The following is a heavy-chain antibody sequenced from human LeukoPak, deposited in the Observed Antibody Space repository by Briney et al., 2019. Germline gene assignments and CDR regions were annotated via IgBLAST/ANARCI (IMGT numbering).Heavy chain of an antibody. D-gene: IGHD3-10*01. CDR3: ARELWGVADY. CDR1: GFTVGSNY. V-gene: IGHV4-59*05. J-gene: IGHJ4*02. Sequence: GSLRLSCAASGFTVGSNYMSWVRQPPGKGLEWIGSISHTGTTYYKPSLKSQVTISVDASKSQFSLRLNSVTAADTAVYFCARELWGVADYWGQGTLVTVSS. CDR2: ISHTGTT.